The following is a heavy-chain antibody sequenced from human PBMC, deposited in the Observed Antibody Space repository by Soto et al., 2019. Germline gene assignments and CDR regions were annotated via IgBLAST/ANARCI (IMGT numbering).Heavy chain of an antibody. V-gene: IGHV4-59*01. D-gene: IGHD3-3*01. Sequence: LSLTCTVSGGSISSYYWIWIRQPPGKGLEWIGYIYYSGSTNYNPSLKSRVTISVDTSKNQFSLKLSSVTAADTAVYYCARGATYYDFWSGYSWFDPWGQGTLVTVSS. CDR2: IYYSGST. J-gene: IGHJ5*02. CDR3: ARGATYYDFWSGYSWFDP. CDR1: GGSISSYY.